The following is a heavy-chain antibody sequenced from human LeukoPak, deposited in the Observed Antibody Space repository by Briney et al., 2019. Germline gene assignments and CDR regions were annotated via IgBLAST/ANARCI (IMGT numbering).Heavy chain of an antibody. J-gene: IGHJ5*02. D-gene: IGHD3-10*01. CDR3: ARSPTRAYYYGSGSYPNWFDP. V-gene: IGHV1-2*02. Sequence: ASVKVSCKASGYTFTGYYMHWVRQAPGQGLEWMGWINPNSGGTNYAQKFQGRVTMTRDTSISTAYMELSSVTAADTAVYYCARSPTRAYYYGSGSYPNWFDPWGQGTLVTVSS. CDR2: INPNSGGT. CDR1: GYTFTGYY.